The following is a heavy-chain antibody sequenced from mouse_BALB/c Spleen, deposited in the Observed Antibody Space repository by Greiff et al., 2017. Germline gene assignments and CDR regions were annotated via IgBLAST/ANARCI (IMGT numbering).Heavy chain of an antibody. D-gene: IGHD1-2*01. CDR3: AREGTTATYYFDY. V-gene: IGHV4-1*02. CDR1: GFDFSRYW. CDR2: INPDSSTI. J-gene: IGHJ2*01. Sequence: EVKLVESGGGLVQPGGSLKLSCAASGFDFSRYWMSWVRQAPGKGLEWIGEINPDSSTINYTPSLKDKFIISRDNAKNTLYLQMSSLKSEDTAMYYCAREGTTATYYFDYWGQGTTLTVSS.